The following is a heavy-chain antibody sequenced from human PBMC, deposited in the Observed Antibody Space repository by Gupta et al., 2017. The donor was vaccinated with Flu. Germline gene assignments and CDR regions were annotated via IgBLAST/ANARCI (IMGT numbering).Heavy chain of an antibody. J-gene: IGHJ4*01. CDR2: ISAGSDAK. V-gene: IGHV3-23*01. D-gene: IGHD3-16*01. CDR3: AKDGGD. CDR1: GFTFSSNY. Sequence: EVQLLESGGGLVQPGGSLRLSCAAPGFTFSSNYMAWVRQAPGKGLEWVSTISAGSDAKYYAASVRGRFTISRDNSKNTLYLQMNSLRVEDTALYHCAKDGGDWGQGTLVTVSS.